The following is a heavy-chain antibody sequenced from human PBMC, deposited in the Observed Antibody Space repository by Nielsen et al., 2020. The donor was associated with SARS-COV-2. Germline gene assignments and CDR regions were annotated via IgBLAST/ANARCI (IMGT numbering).Heavy chain of an antibody. V-gene: IGHV4-39*01. CDR2: IYYRGNT. CDR3: ARHRRGGDFYY. CDR1: GGSITTTTYY. D-gene: IGHD4-17*01. Sequence: SETLSLTCTVSGGSITTTTYYWGWIRQPQGKGLEWIGSIYYRGNTYYNPSLKSRVAISADTSKNQFSLRLTSVTAADTAVYYCARHRRGGDFYYCGQGTLVIASS. J-gene: IGHJ4*02.